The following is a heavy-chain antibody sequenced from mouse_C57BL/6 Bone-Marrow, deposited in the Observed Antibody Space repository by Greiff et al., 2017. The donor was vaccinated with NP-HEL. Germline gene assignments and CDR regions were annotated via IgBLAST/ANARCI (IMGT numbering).Heavy chain of an antibody. J-gene: IGHJ2*01. Sequence: EVQRVESGGGLVQPKGSLKLSCAASGFTFNTYAMHWVRQAPGQGLEWVARIRSKSSNYATYYADSVKDRFTISRDDSQSMLYLQMNNLKTEDTAMYYCVREGTAQATLDYWGQGTTLTVSS. D-gene: IGHD3-2*02. CDR3: VREGTAQATLDY. CDR1: GFTFNTYA. V-gene: IGHV10-3*01. CDR2: IRSKSSNYAT.